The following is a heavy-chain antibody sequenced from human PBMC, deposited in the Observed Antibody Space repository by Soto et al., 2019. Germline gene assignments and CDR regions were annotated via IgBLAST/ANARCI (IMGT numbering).Heavy chain of an antibody. CDR3: ARHHYYDSSGYYDYFDY. CDR1: GGSFSSGGYY. J-gene: IGHJ4*02. V-gene: IGHV4-39*01. D-gene: IGHD3-22*01. Sequence: SETLSLTCTVSGGSFSSGGYYWSWIRQHPGKGLEWIGYIYYSGSAYYNPSLKSRVTISVDTSKNQFSLKLSSVTAADTAVYYCARHHYYDSSGYYDYFDYWGQGTLVTVSS. CDR2: IYYSGSA.